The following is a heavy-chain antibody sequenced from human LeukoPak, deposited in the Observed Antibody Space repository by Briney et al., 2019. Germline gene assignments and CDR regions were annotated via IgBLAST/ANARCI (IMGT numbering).Heavy chain of an antibody. V-gene: IGHV1-2*02. Sequence: GASVKVYCKASGYTFTGYYMHWVRQAPGQGLEWMGWINPNSGGTNYAQKFQGRVTMTRDTSISTAYMELSRLRSDDTAVYYCARSSITIFGVVVSIDYWAREPWSPSPQ. CDR1: GYTFTGYY. D-gene: IGHD3-3*01. J-gene: IGHJ4*02. CDR2: INPNSGGT. CDR3: ARSSITIFGVVVSIDY.